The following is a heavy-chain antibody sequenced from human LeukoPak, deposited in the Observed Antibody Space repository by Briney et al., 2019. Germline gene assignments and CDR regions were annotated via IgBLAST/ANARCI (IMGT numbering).Heavy chain of an antibody. CDR1: GNSFTSYW. D-gene: IGHD4-17*01. J-gene: IGHJ4*02. CDR2: IYPGDSDT. Sequence: GESLKISCKGSGNSFTSYWIGWVRQMPGKGLEWMGIIYPGDSDTRYSPSFQGQVTISADKSISTAYLQWSSLKASDTAMYYCARRGYYGDYVYYFDYWGQGTLVTVSS. V-gene: IGHV5-51*01. CDR3: ARRGYYGDYVYYFDY.